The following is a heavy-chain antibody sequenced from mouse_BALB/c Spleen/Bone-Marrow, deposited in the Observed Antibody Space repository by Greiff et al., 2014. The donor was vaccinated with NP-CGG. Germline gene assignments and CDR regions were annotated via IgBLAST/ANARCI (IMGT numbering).Heavy chain of an antibody. Sequence: QVQLQQPGPGLVAPSQSLSISCTVSGFSFNNYGVHWVRQPPGKGLEWLGVIWAGEGTNYYSTLMSRLSVIKDNSKSQVFLKMNSLQTDDTAVYYCVSELGGFAYWGQGTLVTVSA. V-gene: IGHV2-9*02. CDR1: GFSFNNYG. CDR3: VSELGGFAY. CDR2: IWAGEGT. J-gene: IGHJ3*01.